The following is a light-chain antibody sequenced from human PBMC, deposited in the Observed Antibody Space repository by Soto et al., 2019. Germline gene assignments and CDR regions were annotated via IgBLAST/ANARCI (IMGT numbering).Light chain of an antibody. CDR2: GAS. V-gene: IGKV3-15*01. J-gene: IGKJ4*01. CDR1: QSVASN. CDR3: HHYNNWPHT. Sequence: DIVMTQSPATLSVSPVERATLSCRASQSVASNLARYQQRPGQAPRLLIYGASTRATGVPARFSGSGSGTEFTLTISSLQSEDFAIYYCHHYNNWPHTFGGGTKVEIK.